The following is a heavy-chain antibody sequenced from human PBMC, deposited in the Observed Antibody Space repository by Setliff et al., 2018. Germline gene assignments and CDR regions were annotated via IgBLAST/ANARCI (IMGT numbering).Heavy chain of an antibody. J-gene: IGHJ3*02. D-gene: IGHD6-19*01. V-gene: IGHV3-23*01. CDR2: TTGSGGDR. CDR1: GLTFRTYA. CDR3: ARRSATAGQGGFDI. Sequence: GGSLRLSCAASGLTFRTYAMSWVRQAPGKGLEWVSSTTGSGGDRDYADSVKGRFTISRDNSKNTLYLQMNSLRVEDTALYYCARRSATAGQGGFDIWGQGTMVTVSS.